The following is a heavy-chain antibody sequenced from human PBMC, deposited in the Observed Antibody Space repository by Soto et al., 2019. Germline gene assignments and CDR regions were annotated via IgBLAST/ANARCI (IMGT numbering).Heavy chain of an antibody. D-gene: IGHD3-3*01. J-gene: IGHJ5*02. CDR2: IYYSGST. Sequence: PSETLSLTCTVSGGSISSGDYYWSWIRQPPGKGLEWIGYIYYSGSTYYNPSLKSRVTISVDTSKNQFSLKLSSVTAADTAVYYCARERLRFLSPEVTYNWLDPWAQGNLVTVSS. V-gene: IGHV4-30-4*01. CDR3: ARERLRFLSPEVTYNWLDP. CDR1: GGSISSGDYY.